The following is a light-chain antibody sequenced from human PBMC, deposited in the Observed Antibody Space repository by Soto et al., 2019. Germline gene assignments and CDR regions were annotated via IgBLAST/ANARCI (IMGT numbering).Light chain of an antibody. J-gene: IGKJ4*01. CDR1: QDIRID. Sequence: DIQMTQSPSSLSAFVGDRVTITCRASQDIRIDLGWFQQKPGKAPKRLIYGASSLQSGVPSRFSGRGSGTEFTLTISSLEHEDFAVYYCQQRSNWPPVTFGGGTKVDIK. CDR3: QQRSNWPPVT. CDR2: GAS. V-gene: IGKV1-17*01.